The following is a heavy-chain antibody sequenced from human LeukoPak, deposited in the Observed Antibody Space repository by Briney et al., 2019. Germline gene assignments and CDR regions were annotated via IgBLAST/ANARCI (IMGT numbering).Heavy chain of an antibody. D-gene: IGHD1-26*01. V-gene: IGHV3-23*01. Sequence: PGGSLRLSCAASEFTFKNFDMSWVRQAPGKGLEWVSTISSNGGSTFYVDSVKGRFTISRDNSKNTVYLHMNSLRAEDTAVYYCARLSVAFSPQFSGNFFVDYFDYWGQGTLVTVSS. CDR3: ARLSVAFSPQFSGNFFVDYFDY. CDR2: ISSNGGST. CDR1: EFTFKNFD. J-gene: IGHJ4*02.